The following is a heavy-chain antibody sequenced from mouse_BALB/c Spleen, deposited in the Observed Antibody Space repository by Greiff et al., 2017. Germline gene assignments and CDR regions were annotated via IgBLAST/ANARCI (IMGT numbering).Heavy chain of an antibody. Sequence: EVQLQQSGAELVKPGASVKLSCTASGFNIKDTYMHWVKQRPEQGLEWIGRIDPANGNTKYDPKFQGKATITADTSSNTAYLQLSSLTSEDTAVYYCATALYGSSYFDYWGQGTTLTVSS. CDR2: IDPANGNT. D-gene: IGHD1-1*01. J-gene: IGHJ2*01. CDR1: GFNIKDTY. V-gene: IGHV14-3*02. CDR3: ATALYGSSYFDY.